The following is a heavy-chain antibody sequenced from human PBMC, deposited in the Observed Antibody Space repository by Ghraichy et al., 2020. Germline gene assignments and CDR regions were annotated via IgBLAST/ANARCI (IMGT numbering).Heavy chain of an antibody. CDR1: GGSFSGYY. D-gene: IGHD6-19*01. V-gene: IGHV4-34*01. J-gene: IGHJ6*02. Sequence: SETLSLTCAVYGGSFSGYYWSWIRQPPGKGLEWIGEINHSGSTNYNPSLKSRVTISVDTSKNQFSLKLSSVTAADTAVYYCARGGQWLVWVYYYGMDVWGQGTTVTVSS. CDR2: INHSGST. CDR3: ARGGQWLVWVYYYGMDV.